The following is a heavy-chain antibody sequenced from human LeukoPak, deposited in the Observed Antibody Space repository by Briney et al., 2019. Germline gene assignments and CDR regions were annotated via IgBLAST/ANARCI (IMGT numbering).Heavy chain of an antibody. D-gene: IGHD1-7*01. CDR1: GFTFSSYW. Sequence: PGGSLRLSCAASGFTFSSYWMSWVRQAPGKGLEWVANIKQDGTEKYYVDSVKGRFTISRDNAKNSLYLQMNSLRAEDTAVYFCARESLVSGTTRGNYYYYAMDVWGQGSTVTVSS. V-gene: IGHV3-7*01. J-gene: IGHJ6*02. CDR3: ARESLVSGTTRGNYYYYAMDV. CDR2: IKQDGTEK.